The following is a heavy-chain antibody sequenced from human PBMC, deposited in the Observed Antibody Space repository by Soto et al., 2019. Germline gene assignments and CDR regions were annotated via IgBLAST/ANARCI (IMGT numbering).Heavy chain of an antibody. CDR2: IYYSGST. CDR3: ARMVCWDIVVVVAATPLYDYMDV. Sequence: PSETLSLTCTVSGCSISSYYWSWIRRPPGKGLEWIGYIYYSGSTNYNPSLKSRVTISVDTSKSQFSLKLSSVTAADTAVYYCARMVCWDIVVVVAATPLYDYMDVWGKGTTVTVSS. D-gene: IGHD2-15*01. V-gene: IGHV4-59*08. CDR1: GCSISSYY. J-gene: IGHJ6*03.